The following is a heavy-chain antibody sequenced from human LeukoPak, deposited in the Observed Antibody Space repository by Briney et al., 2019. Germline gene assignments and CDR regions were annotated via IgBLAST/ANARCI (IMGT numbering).Heavy chain of an antibody. D-gene: IGHD2-2*01. Sequence: ASVKVSCKPSGYTFTDYYMHWVRQAPGQGLEWMGGINPNSGGTNYAQKFQGRVTMTRDTSIGTAYMELSRLRSDDTAVYYCETGLVVPAAIYYYSYHMDLWGKGPTLTVSS. CDR3: ETGLVVPAAIYYYSYHMDL. CDR1: GYTFTDYY. J-gene: IGHJ6*03. V-gene: IGHV1-2*02. CDR2: INPNSGGT.